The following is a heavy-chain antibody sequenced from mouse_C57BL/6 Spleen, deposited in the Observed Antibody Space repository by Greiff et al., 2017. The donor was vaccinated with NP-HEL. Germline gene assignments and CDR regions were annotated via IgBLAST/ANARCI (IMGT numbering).Heavy chain of an antibody. CDR3: VRLSDYDGRMDY. D-gene: IGHD2-4*01. CDR1: GFSFNTYA. Sequence: EVQLVESGGGLVQPKGSLKLSCAASGFSFNTYAMNWVRQAPGKGLEWVARIRSKSNNYATYYADSVKDRFTISRDDSESMLYLQMNNLKTEDTAMYYCVRLSDYDGRMDYWGQGTSVTVSS. J-gene: IGHJ4*01. CDR2: IRSKSNNYAT. V-gene: IGHV10-1*01.